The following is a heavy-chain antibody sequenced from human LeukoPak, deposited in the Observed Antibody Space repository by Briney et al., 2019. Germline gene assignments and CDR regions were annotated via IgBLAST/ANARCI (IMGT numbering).Heavy chain of an antibody. CDR2: IYYSGST. V-gene: IGHV4-61*01. CDR3: ARGRQQLDY. D-gene: IGHD6-13*01. J-gene: IGHJ4*02. Sequence: KPSETLSLTCTVSGGSVSSGSYYWSWIRQPPGKGLEWIGYIYYSGSTNYNPSLKSRVTISVDTSKNQFSLKLSSVTAADTAVYYCARGRQQLDYWGQGTLVTVSS. CDR1: GGSVSSGSYY.